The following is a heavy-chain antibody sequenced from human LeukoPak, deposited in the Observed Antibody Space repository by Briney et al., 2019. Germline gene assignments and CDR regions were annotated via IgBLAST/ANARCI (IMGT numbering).Heavy chain of an antibody. V-gene: IGHV4-34*01. CDR2: INHSGST. D-gene: IGHD6-6*01. CDR1: GGSFSGYY. Sequence: PSETLSLTCAVYGGSFSGYYWSWIRQPPGKGLEWIGEINHSGSTNYNPSLKSRVTISVDTSKNQFSLKLSSVTAADTAVYYCARGKSKSPAQNIAALPGNWFDPWGQGTLVTVSS. CDR3: ARGKSKSPAQNIAALPGNWFDP. J-gene: IGHJ5*02.